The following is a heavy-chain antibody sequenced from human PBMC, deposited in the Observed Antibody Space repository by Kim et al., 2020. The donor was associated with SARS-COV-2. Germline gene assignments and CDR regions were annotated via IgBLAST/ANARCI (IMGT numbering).Heavy chain of an antibody. V-gene: IGHV3-15*01. CDR1: GFTFSNAW. CDR2: IKSKTDGGTT. CDR3: TTVTLDVTEWDVVVVAATPEVVGAFDI. J-gene: IGHJ3*02. D-gene: IGHD2-15*01. Sequence: GGSLRLSCAASGFTFSNAWMNWVRQAPGKGLEWVGRIKSKTDGGTTDYAAPVKGRFTISRDDSKNTLYLQMNSLKTEDTAVYYCTTVTLDVTEWDVVVVAATPEVVGAFDIWGQGTMVTVSS.